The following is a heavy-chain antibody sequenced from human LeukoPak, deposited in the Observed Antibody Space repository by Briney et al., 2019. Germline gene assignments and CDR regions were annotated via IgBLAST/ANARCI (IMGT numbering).Heavy chain of an antibody. D-gene: IGHD6-6*01. J-gene: IGHJ4*02. V-gene: IGHV3-30*04. CDR1: GFTFSSYA. Sequence: GGSLRLSCAASGFTFSSYAMHWVRQAPGKGLEWVAVISYDGSNKYYADSVKGRFTISRDNSKNTLYLQMNSLRAEDTAVYYCARDRIAARTYLFDYWGQGTLVTVSS. CDR3: ARDRIAARTYLFDY. CDR2: ISYDGSNK.